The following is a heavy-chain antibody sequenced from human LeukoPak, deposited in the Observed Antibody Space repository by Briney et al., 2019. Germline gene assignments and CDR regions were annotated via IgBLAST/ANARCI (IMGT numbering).Heavy chain of an antibody. CDR1: GYSFRSFG. CDR3: PAEDGIRYLGFDAFDI. Sequence: ASVKVSCKASGYSFRSFGINWVRQAPGQGLEWMGWISGYNGDTNYAQRLEGRITLTTDTSTITAYMELRSLRSDDTAVYYFPAEDGIRYLGFDAFDIWGQGTMVTVSS. V-gene: IGHV1-18*01. D-gene: IGHD3-9*01. J-gene: IGHJ3*02. CDR2: ISGYNGDT.